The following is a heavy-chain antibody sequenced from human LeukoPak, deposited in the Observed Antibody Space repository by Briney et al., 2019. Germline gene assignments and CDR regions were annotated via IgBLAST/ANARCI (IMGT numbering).Heavy chain of an antibody. D-gene: IGHD3-22*01. V-gene: IGHV3-9*03. J-gene: IGHJ2*01. CDR1: GFSFDVYA. Sequence: QTGGSLRPSRVPAGFSFDVYAMHWVRQAPGKGREWVTGINLNSGSMGYADSVKGRFTISRDNAKNSLYLQMNGLRLEDMALYYCAKSSSPMVVVVISDSYFDLWGRGTLVTVSS. CDR3: AKSSSPMVVVVISDSYFDL. CDR2: INLNSGSM.